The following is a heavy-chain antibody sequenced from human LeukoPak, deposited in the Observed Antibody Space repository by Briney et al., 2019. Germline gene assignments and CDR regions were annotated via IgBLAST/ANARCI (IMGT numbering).Heavy chain of an antibody. J-gene: IGHJ6*02. CDR3: ARDSLSGGITGPRLDV. Sequence: PGGSLRLSCAASEFPFSDFWMSWVRQDPGKGLEWVALIKDDGSLNHYVGSVEGRFTISRDNAKNSLFLQMNSLRAEDTAVYYCARDSLSGGITGPRLDVWGQGTTVTVSS. D-gene: IGHD2-8*02. CDR1: EFPFSDFW. V-gene: IGHV3-7*01. CDR2: IKDDGSLN.